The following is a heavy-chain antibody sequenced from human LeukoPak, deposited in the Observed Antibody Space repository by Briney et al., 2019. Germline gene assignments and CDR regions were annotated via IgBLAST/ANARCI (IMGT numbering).Heavy chain of an antibody. CDR3: ARDLDDYGDYGSLVYFDL. Sequence: ASVKVSCKASGYTFTSYYMHWVRQAPGQGLEWMGIINPSGGSTSYAQKFQGRVTMTRDTSTSTVYMELSSLRSEDTAVYYCARDLDDYGDYGSLVYFDLWGRGTLVTVSS. CDR1: GYTFTSYY. J-gene: IGHJ2*01. D-gene: IGHD4-17*01. V-gene: IGHV1-46*01. CDR2: INPSGGST.